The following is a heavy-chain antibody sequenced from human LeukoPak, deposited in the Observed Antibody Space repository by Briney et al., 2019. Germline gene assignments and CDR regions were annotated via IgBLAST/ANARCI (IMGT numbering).Heavy chain of an antibody. CDR1: GFTFSSYV. V-gene: IGHV3-30-3*01. J-gene: IGHJ4*02. CDR3: ARDALLWFGEKSDY. D-gene: IGHD3-10*01. Sequence: PGRSLRLSCAASGFTFSSYVMHWVRQAPGKGLEWVAVISYDGSNKYYADSVKGRFTISRDNSKNTLYLQMNSLRAEDTAVYYRARDALLWFGEKSDYWGQGTLVTVSS. CDR2: ISYDGSNK.